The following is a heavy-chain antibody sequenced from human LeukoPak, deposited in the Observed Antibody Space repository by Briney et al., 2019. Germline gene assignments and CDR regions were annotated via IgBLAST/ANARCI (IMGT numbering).Heavy chain of an antibody. CDR2: VYYSGST. CDR1: GGSISSSY. J-gene: IGHJ3*02. V-gene: IGHV4-59*01. CDR3: ARERTSVAGTGTFDI. Sequence: SETLSLTCTVSGGSISSSYWSWIRQPPGKGLEWIGYVYYSGSTNYNPSLKSQVTISIDMSKSQFSLKLSSVTAADTAMYYCARERTSVAGTGTFDIWGQGTMVTVSS. D-gene: IGHD6-19*01.